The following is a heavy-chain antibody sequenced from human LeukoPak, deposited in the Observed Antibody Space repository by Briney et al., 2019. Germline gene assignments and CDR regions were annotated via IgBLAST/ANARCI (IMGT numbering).Heavy chain of an antibody. D-gene: IGHD3-10*01. CDR2: ISGSGAMT. Sequence: GGSLRLSCAASGFTFSNHAMNWVRPAPGRGLEWVSSISGSGAMTYYADSVKGRFTISRDNAMDTLYLQMNSLRADDTAVYYCAKDRVDGSGSQFDSWGQGSLVIVSS. V-gene: IGHV3-23*01. J-gene: IGHJ4*02. CDR1: GFTFSNHA. CDR3: AKDRVDGSGSQFDS.